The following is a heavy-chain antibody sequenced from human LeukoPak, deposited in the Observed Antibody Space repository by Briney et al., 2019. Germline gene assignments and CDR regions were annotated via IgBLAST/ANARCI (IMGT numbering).Heavy chain of an antibody. CDR3: AKDLSDYDFWSGPGYFDY. J-gene: IGHJ4*02. V-gene: IGHV3-23*01. CDR2: ISGSDDST. CDR1: GFTFSSYA. D-gene: IGHD3-3*01. Sequence: GGSLRLSCAASGFTFSSYAMSWVRQAPGKGLEWVSTISGSDDSTYYADSVKGRFTISGDNSKNTLYLQMISLRAEDTAVYYCAKDLSDYDFWSGPGYFDYWGQGTLVTVSS.